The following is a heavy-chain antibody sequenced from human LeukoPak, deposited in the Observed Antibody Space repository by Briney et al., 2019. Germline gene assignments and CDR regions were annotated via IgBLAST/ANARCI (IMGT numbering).Heavy chain of an antibody. CDR1: GGSISSYY. D-gene: IGHD4-11*01. V-gene: IGHV4-59*01. CDR3: ARGRVSSSTWYSTYYYYFYMDV. CDR2: VDHTGST. J-gene: IGHJ6*03. Sequence: SETLSLTCTVSGGSISSYYWTWIRQPPGKGPEWIGYVDHTGSTKFNPSLNGRVSISRDTSKNLFSLRLRSVTAADTAVYFCARGRVSSSTWYSTYYYYFYMDVWGKGTTVTVSS.